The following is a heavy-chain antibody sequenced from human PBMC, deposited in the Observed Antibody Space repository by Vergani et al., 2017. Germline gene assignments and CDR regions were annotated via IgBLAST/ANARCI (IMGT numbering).Heavy chain of an antibody. D-gene: IGHD3-22*01. V-gene: IGHV4-59*08. CDR1: GGSISSYY. CDR2: IYYSGST. Sequence: QVQLQESGPGLVKPSETLSLTCTVSGGSISSYYWSWIRQPPGKGLEWIGYIYYSGSTNYNPSLKSRVTISVDTSKNQFSLKLSSVTAADTAVYYCARHTYYYDSSGQMGLDYWGQGTLVTVSS. CDR3: ARHTYYYDSSGQMGLDY. J-gene: IGHJ4*02.